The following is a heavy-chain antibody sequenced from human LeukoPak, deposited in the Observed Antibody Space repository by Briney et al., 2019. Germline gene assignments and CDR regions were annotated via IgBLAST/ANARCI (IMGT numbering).Heavy chain of an antibody. CDR2: ISYDGNNR. V-gene: IGHV3-30-3*01. Sequence: GRSLRLSCAVSGFAFSRNSMHWVRQAPGKGLEWVTVISYDGNNRHYADSVKGRFTISGDNSKNTLYLQMNSLRPEDTAVYYCAREALTGSWHWFDPWGQGTLVTVSS. J-gene: IGHJ5*02. CDR1: GFAFSRNS. D-gene: IGHD2-15*01. CDR3: AREALTGSWHWFDP.